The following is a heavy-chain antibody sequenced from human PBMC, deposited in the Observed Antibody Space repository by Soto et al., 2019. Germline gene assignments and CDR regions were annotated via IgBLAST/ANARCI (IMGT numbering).Heavy chain of an antibody. CDR1: GYTFTSYY. CDR2: INPSGGST. Sequence: GASVKVSCKASGYTFTSYYMHWVRQAPGQGLEWMGIINPSGGSTSYAQKFQGRVTMTRDTSTSTVYMEPSSLRSEDTAVYYCARVIRDHGSTDYYYGMDVWGQGTTVTVSS. D-gene: IGHD2-15*01. J-gene: IGHJ6*02. V-gene: IGHV1-46*01. CDR3: ARVIRDHGSTDYYYGMDV.